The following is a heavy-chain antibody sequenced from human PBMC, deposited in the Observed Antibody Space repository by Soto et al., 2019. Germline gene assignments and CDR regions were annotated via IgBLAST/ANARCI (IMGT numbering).Heavy chain of an antibody. D-gene: IGHD3-3*01. J-gene: IGHJ5*02. CDR3: ASGFGVVIRSARGNWFDP. CDR1: GYTFTSYG. CDR2: ISAYNGNT. Sequence: ASVKVSCKASGYTFTSYGISWVRQAPGQGLEWMGWISAYNGNTNYAQKLQGRVTMTTDKSTSTAYMELRSLRSVDTAVYYCASGFGVVIRSARGNWFDPWGQGTLVTVSS. V-gene: IGHV1-18*01.